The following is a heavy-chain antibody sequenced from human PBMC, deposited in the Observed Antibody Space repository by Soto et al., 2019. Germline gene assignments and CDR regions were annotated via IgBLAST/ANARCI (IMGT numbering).Heavy chain of an antibody. CDR3: AKDPSTGYADH. CDR2: TSRDAANT. J-gene: IGHJ4*02. Sequence: PGGSLRLSCAASALIFSDYAMTWVRQAPGKGLEWVSTTSRDAANTHYADSVKGRFTISRDNSKNTLYLQMSSLRGEDTALYYCAKDPSTGYADHWGQGALVTVSS. CDR1: ALIFSDYA. V-gene: IGHV3-23*01. D-gene: IGHD3-9*01.